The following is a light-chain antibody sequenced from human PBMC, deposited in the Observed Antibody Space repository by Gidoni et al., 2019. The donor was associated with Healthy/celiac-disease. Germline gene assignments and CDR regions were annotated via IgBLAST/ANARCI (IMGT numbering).Light chain of an antibody. CDR2: EGS. J-gene: IGLJ3*02. Sequence: QSALTHPASVSGSPGPSITISCTGTSSDVGSYNLVSWYQQHPGTAPKLMIYEGSKRPSGVSNRFSGSKAGNTASVTSSGLQAEDEADYYCCSYAGSSTWVFGGGTKLTVL. CDR3: CSYAGSSTWV. CDR1: SSDVGSYNL. V-gene: IGLV2-23*01.